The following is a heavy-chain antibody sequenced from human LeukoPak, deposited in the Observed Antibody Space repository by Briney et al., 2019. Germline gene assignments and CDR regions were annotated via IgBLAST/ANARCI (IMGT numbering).Heavy chain of an antibody. CDR1: GDTFTSYY. V-gene: IGHV1-2*02. D-gene: IGHD2-21*01. Sequence: ASVKVSCKASGDTFTSYYMHWVRQAPGQGLEWMGWIHPNTGDTHYPQKFQGRVTMTRVTALSTAYIEVRRLRFDDTAVYFCAREDVDPFFDYWGQGTVVTVSS. CDR2: IHPNTGDT. CDR3: AREDVDPFFDY. J-gene: IGHJ4*02.